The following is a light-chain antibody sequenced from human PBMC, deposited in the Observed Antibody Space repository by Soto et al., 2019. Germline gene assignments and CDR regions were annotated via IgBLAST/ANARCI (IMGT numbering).Light chain of an antibody. CDR3: QQSFRATWP. CDR2: AAS. CDR1: QSISSY. Sequence: DIQMTQSPSSLSASVGDRVTITCRASQSISSYLNWYQQKPGKVPKLLIYAASSLQGGVPSRFSGSGSGTDFTLTISSLQPEDFATYYCQQSFRATWPFGQGTKVEI. V-gene: IGKV1-39*01. J-gene: IGKJ1*01.